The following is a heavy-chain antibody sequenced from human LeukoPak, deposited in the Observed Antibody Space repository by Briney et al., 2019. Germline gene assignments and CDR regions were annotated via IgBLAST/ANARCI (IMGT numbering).Heavy chain of an antibody. V-gene: IGHV4-38-2*02. CDR1: GYSISSGYY. J-gene: IGHJ4*02. D-gene: IGHD3-10*01. Sequence: SETLSLTCTVSGYSISSGYYWGWIRQPPGKGLEWIGSIYHSGSTYYNPSLKSRVTISVDKSKNQFSLNVNYVTAADTAVYYCAREGDPTGSYYNYWGQGILVTVSS. CDR3: AREGDPTGSYYNY. CDR2: IYHSGST.